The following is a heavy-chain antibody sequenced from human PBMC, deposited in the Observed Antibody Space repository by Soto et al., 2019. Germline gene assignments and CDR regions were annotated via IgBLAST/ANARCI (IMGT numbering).Heavy chain of an antibody. CDR2: IDYNGVT. J-gene: IGHJ4*02. V-gene: IGHV4-39*01. D-gene: IGHD2-15*01. Sequence: SETLSLTCTVSGGSISSGYYWGWIRQPPGRGLEWIGNIDYNGVTYSNPSLKSRVTISRDTSKNQFSLKLTSVTAADTALYYCGKVLVGATGHTDSDSWGPGTLVTVSS. CDR3: GKVLVGATGHTDSDS. CDR1: GGSISSGYY.